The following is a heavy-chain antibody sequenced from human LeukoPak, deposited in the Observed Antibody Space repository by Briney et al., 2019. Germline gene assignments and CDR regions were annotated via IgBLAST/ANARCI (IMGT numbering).Heavy chain of an antibody. V-gene: IGHV3-23*01. CDR1: GFTFSSYA. Sequence: GGSLRLSCAASGFTFSSYAMSWVRQAPGKGLEWVSAIRGDGATKFYADSVKGRFTVSRDNSKNTVYLQMNSLRAEDTAVYYCAKDQSRDYFRGADYWGQGTLVTVSS. J-gene: IGHJ4*02. CDR3: AKDQSRDYFRGADY. CDR2: IRGDGATK. D-gene: IGHD2/OR15-2a*01.